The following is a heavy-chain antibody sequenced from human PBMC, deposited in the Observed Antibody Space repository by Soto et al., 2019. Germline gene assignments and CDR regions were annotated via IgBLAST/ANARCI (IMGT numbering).Heavy chain of an antibody. CDR3: AKVEDIVLMVYAIRPDAFDI. CDR2: ISGSGGST. J-gene: IGHJ3*02. V-gene: IGHV3-23*01. D-gene: IGHD2-8*01. Sequence: GGSLRLSCAAAGFTFISYAMSWVRQAPGKGLEWVSAISGSGGSTYYADSVKGRFTISRDNSKNTLYLQMNSLRAEDTAVYYCAKVEDIVLMVYAIRPDAFDIWGQGTMVTVSS. CDR1: GFTFISYA.